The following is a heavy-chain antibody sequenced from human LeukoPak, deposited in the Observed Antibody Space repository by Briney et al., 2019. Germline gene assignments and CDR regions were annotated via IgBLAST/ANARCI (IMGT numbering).Heavy chain of an antibody. D-gene: IGHD2/OR15-2a*01. CDR1: GFSFSIYA. Sequence: GGSLRPSCAASGFSFSIYAMSWVRQAPGKGLEWVAVISYDGDVKHYADSAKGRFTISRDNAKDTLFLEISSLREDDTAVYYCAKVLSSLHYYYAMDVWGQGTTVIVSS. J-gene: IGHJ6*02. V-gene: IGHV3-30*18. CDR3: AKVLSSLHYYYAMDV. CDR2: ISYDGDVK.